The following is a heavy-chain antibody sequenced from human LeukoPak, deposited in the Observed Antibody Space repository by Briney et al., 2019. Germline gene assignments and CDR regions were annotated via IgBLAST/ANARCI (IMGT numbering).Heavy chain of an antibody. CDR1: GYTFTGYY. Sequence: GASVKVSCKASGYTFTGYYMHWVRQAPGQGLEWMGWINPNSGGTNYAQKFQGRVTMTRDTSICTAYMELSRLRSDDTAVYYCARDTYCSSTSCYVFDYWGQGTLVTVSS. V-gene: IGHV1-2*02. J-gene: IGHJ4*02. D-gene: IGHD2-2*01. CDR3: ARDTYCSSTSCYVFDY. CDR2: INPNSGGT.